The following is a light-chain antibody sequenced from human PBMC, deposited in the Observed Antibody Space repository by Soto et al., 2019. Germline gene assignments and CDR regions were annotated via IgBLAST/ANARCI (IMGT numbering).Light chain of an antibody. CDR1: SSDVGGNKY. V-gene: IGLV2-14*01. Sequence: LTHPASVSGSPGQSITISCTGSSSDVGGNKYVSWYQQYPGKAPKLMICDVSNRPSGVSNRFSGSKSGNTASLTISGLQAEDEADYYCSAFTGTTYVFGTGTKVTVL. CDR2: DVS. J-gene: IGLJ1*01. CDR3: SAFTGTTYV.